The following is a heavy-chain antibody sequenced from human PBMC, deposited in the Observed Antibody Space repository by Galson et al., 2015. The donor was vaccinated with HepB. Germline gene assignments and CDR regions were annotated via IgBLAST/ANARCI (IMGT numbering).Heavy chain of an antibody. D-gene: IGHD5-18*01. J-gene: IGHJ4*02. CDR3: ARDLGGYSYGRIDY. CDR1: GFTFSSYG. Sequence: SLRLSCAASGFTFSSYGMHWVRQAPGKGLEWVAVIWYDGSNKYYADSVKGRFTISRDNSKNTLYLQMNSLRAEDTAVYYCARDLGGYSYGRIDYWGQGTLVTVSS. V-gene: IGHV3-33*01. CDR2: IWYDGSNK.